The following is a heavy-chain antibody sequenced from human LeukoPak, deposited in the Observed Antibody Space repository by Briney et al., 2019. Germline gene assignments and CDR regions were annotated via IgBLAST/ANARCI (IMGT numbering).Heavy chain of an antibody. CDR3: ARYGSLSPYYDFQH. CDR1: GFTFSSYG. J-gene: IGHJ1*01. CDR2: ISAYNGNT. V-gene: IGHV1-18*01. Sequence: ASLRVSCKASGFTFSSYGISWGRQAPGQGLEWMGWISAYNGNTNDAQTLPGRVTTTPDTSTSTAYMERRSLRSDDTAVYFCARYGSLSPYYDFQHWGEGGLGTVSS. D-gene: IGHD3-10*01.